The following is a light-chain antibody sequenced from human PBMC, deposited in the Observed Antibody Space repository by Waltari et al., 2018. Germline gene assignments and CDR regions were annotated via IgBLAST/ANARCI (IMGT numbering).Light chain of an antibody. CDR2: GAS. V-gene: IGKV3-20*01. CDR1: QSVSSSY. J-gene: IGKJ2*01. CDR3: HQYNNGPPYN. Sequence: EIVLTQSPGTLSLSPGERATLSCRASQSVSSSYLAWYQQKPGQAPRLLIYGASSRATGIPDRFSGSGSGTDFTLTISSLQSEDFAVYYCHQYNNGPPYNFGQGTKLEI.